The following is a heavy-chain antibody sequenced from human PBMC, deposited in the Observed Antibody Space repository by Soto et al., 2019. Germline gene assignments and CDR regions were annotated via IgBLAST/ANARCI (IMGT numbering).Heavy chain of an antibody. J-gene: IGHJ4*02. CDR2: VNPILSMS. D-gene: IGHD3-10*01. V-gene: IGHV1-69*04. CDR3: ATSYGSGYRAFDY. CDR1: GDTFSFYS. Sequence: QVQLVQSGAEVKRPGSSVKVSCKASGDTFSFYSINWVRQAPGLGLEWMGRVNPILSMSNYAQRFQGRVTITADKSTSTAYMELIGLRSEDTAMYYCATSYGSGYRAFDYWGQGALVTVSS.